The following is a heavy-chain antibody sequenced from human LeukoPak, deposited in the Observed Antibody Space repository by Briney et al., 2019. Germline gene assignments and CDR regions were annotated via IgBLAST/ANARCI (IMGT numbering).Heavy chain of an antibody. CDR2: IYYSGGT. CDR3: ARHRYYYRSGSYYGAPYYMDV. V-gene: IGHV4-39*01. Sequence: SETLSLTCTVSGGSISSSSYYWGWIRQPPGKGLEWIGSIYYSGGTYYNPSLKSRVTISVDTSKNQFSLKLSSVTAADTAVYYCARHRYYYRSGSYYGAPYYMDVWGKGTTVTISS. CDR1: GGSISSSSYY. J-gene: IGHJ6*03. D-gene: IGHD3-10*01.